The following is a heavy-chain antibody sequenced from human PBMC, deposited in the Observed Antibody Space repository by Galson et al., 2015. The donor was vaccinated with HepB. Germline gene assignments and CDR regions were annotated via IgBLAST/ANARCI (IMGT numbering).Heavy chain of an antibody. CDR2: IYSGGLT. D-gene: IGHD4-17*01. CDR3: ARSVRGNGDYASAFDI. CDR1: GFTVSNDY. J-gene: IGHJ3*02. V-gene: IGHV3-66*01. Sequence: LRLSCAAPGFTVSNDYMGWLRQAPGKGLEWVSVIYSGGLTYYADSVKGRFSFSRDSSKNTLYLQMNSLRAEDTAVYYCARSVRGNGDYASAFDIWGQGTMVTVSS.